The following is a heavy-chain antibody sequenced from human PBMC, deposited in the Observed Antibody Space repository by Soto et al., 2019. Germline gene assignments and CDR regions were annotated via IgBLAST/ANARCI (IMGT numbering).Heavy chain of an antibody. V-gene: IGHV3-15*07. CDR2: IKSKNDGGTT. CDR1: GFTVTNAW. CDR3: AADLPNWGAYAFDY. Sequence: EVQLVESGGGLVEPGGSLRLSCAASGFTVTNAWLNWVRQAPGKGLEWVGRIKSKNDGGTTDYAAPVKGRFTISRDDSENTVYLQMNSLKTEDTAVYYCAADLPNWGAYAFDYWGQGTLVTVSS. D-gene: IGHD7-27*01. J-gene: IGHJ4*02.